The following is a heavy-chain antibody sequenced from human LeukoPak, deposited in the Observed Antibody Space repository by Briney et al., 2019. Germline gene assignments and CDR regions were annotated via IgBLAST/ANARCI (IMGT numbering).Heavy chain of an antibody. CDR1: GFTFDDYG. CDR3: ARAGGSRYYYAMDV. D-gene: IGHD3-16*01. Sequence: GGSLTLSCPPSGFTFDDYGMHWVRQAPGKGLEWVSGISWNSDSVGYADSVKGRFTISRDNAENSLYLQMNSLRAEDTAFYYCARAGGSRYYYAMDVWGQGTTVTVSS. J-gene: IGHJ6*02. V-gene: IGHV3-9*01. CDR2: ISWNSDSV.